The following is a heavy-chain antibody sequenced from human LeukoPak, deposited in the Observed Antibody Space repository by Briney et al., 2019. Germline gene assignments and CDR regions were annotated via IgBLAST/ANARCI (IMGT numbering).Heavy chain of an antibody. Sequence: GGSLRLSCAASGFTFSSYSMNWVRQAPGKGLEWVSYISSSSSTIYYADSVKGRFTISRDNAKNSLYLQMNSLRAEDTAVYYCARGAIVGASRFDYWGQGTLVTVSS. V-gene: IGHV3-48*04. J-gene: IGHJ4*02. CDR3: ARGAIVGASRFDY. CDR2: ISSSSSTI. CDR1: GFTFSSYS. D-gene: IGHD1-26*01.